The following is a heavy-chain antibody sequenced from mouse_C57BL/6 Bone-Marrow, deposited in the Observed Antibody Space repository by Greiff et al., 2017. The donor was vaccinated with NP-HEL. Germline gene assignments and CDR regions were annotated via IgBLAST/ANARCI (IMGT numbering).Heavy chain of an antibody. CDR3: ARGDYYGPWFAY. Sequence: QVQLKQSGPELVKPGASVKISCKASGYAFSSSWMNWVKQRPGKGLEWIGRIYPGDGDTNYNGKFKGKATLTADKSSSTAYMQLSSLTSEDSAVYFCARGDYYGPWFAYWGQGTLVTVSA. CDR1: GYAFSSSW. J-gene: IGHJ3*01. CDR2: IYPGDGDT. D-gene: IGHD1-1*01. V-gene: IGHV1-82*01.